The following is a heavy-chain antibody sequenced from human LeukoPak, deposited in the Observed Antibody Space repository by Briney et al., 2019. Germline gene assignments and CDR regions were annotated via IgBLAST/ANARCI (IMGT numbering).Heavy chain of an antibody. CDR3: ARDRPYDILTGPGGVDY. V-gene: IGHV3-21*01. Sequence: GASLRLSCAASGFTFSSYAMSWVRQAPGKGLEWVSSISSSSSYIYYADSVKGRFTISRDNAKNSLYLQMNSLRAEDTAVYYCARDRPYDILTGPGGVDYWGQGTLVTVSS. J-gene: IGHJ4*02. CDR1: GFTFSSYA. D-gene: IGHD3-9*01. CDR2: ISSSSSYI.